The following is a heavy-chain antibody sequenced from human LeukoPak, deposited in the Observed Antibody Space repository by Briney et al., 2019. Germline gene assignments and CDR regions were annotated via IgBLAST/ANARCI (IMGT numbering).Heavy chain of an antibody. CDR3: ARVKFYYASGSPFDY. Sequence: SETLSLTCAASGGSFSGYYWTWIRQPPGKGLEWIGQISHGGSTNYNPPLKSRVTISVDTSKNQFSLNLSSVTAADTAVHYCARVKFYYASGSPFDYWGQGTLVTVSS. CDR2: ISHGGST. D-gene: IGHD3-10*01. V-gene: IGHV4-34*01. J-gene: IGHJ4*02. CDR1: GGSFSGYY.